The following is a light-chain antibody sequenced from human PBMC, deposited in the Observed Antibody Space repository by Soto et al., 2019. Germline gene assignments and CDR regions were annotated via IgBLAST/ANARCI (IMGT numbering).Light chain of an antibody. Sequence: QSVLTQPASVSGSPGQSITISCTGTSSDIGTYNLVSWYRQHPGKAPKLMIYEVNKRPSGVSDRFSGSKSGNTASLTISGLQAEDEADYYCCSYAGSSTLYVFGTGTKFTVL. V-gene: IGLV2-23*02. J-gene: IGLJ1*01. CDR3: CSYAGSSTLYV. CDR2: EVN. CDR1: SSDIGTYNL.